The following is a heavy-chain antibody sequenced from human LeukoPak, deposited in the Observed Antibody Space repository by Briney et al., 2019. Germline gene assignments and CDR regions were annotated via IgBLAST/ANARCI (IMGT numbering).Heavy chain of an antibody. Sequence: SVKVSCKASGGTFSSYAISWVRQAPGQGLEWMGRIIPILGIANYAQKFQGRVTITADKSTSTAYMELSSLKSEDTAVYYCARRGVGASFDYWAREPWSPSPQ. CDR1: GGTFSSYA. CDR2: IIPILGIA. D-gene: IGHD1-26*01. V-gene: IGHV1-69*04. CDR3: ARRGVGASFDY. J-gene: IGHJ4*02.